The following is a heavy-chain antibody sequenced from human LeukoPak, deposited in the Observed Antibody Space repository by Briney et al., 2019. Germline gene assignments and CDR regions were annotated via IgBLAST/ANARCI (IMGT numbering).Heavy chain of an antibody. V-gene: IGHV4-30-4*08. CDR3: ARWFGELGAFDI. D-gene: IGHD3-10*01. CDR2: IYYSGST. Sequence: PSQTLSLTXTVSGGSISSGDYSWSWIRQPPGKGLEWIGYIYYSGSTYYNPSLKSRVTISVDTSKNQFSLKLSSVTAADTAVYYCARWFGELGAFDIWGQGTMVTVSS. J-gene: IGHJ3*02. CDR1: GGSISSGDYS.